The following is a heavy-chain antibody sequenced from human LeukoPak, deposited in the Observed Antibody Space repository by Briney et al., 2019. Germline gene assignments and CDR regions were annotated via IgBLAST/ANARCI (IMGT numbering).Heavy chain of an antibody. CDR1: GYTFTSYG. CDR2: ISAYNGNT. D-gene: IGHD3-22*01. J-gene: IGHJ4*02. Sequence: ASVKVSCKASGYTFTSYGISWVRQAPGQGLEWMGWISAYNGNTNYAQKLQGRVTMTTDTSTSTVYMELSSLRSEDTAVYYCARVSPRGYFLDYWGQGTLVTVSS. V-gene: IGHV1-18*01. CDR3: ARVSPRGYFLDY.